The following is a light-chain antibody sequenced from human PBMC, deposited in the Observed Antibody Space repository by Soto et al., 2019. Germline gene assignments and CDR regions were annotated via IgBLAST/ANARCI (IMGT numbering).Light chain of an antibody. CDR1: SCNIGAGYD. J-gene: IGLJ1*01. CDR2: GNS. CDR3: PSYDSSLSGFYV. Sequence: QSVLTQPPSVSGAPGQRVTISCTGSSCNIGAGYDVHWYLQLPGTTPKLLIYGNSNRPSGVPDRFSGSKSGTSASLAITGLQAEEEDDYYCPSYDSSLSGFYVFGTGTQLTVL. V-gene: IGLV1-40*01.